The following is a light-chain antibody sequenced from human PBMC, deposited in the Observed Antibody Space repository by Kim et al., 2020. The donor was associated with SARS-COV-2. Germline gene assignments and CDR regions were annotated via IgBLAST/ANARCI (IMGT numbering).Light chain of an antibody. CDR1: ARPKQY. J-gene: IGLJ2*01. CDR3: QSADNIGSYVV. Sequence: SPGQTARITCSGNARPKQYAYWYQQKPGQAPVVVIFKDNQRPSGSPERVSGSSSGTIVTLTISGVQAEDEADYYCQSADNIGSYVVFGGGTQLTVL. CDR2: KDN. V-gene: IGLV3-25*03.